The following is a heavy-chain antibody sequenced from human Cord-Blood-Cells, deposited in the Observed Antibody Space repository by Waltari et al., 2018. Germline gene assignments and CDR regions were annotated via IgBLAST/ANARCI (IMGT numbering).Heavy chain of an antibody. CDR1: GGSFSGYY. CDR3: ARGMHCSGGSCPIDY. D-gene: IGHD2-15*01. Sequence: AVYGGSFSGYYWSWIRQPPGKGLEWIGEINHSGSTNYNPSLKSRVTISVDTSKNQFSLKLSSVTAADTAVYYCARGMHCSGGSCPIDYWGQGTLVTVSS. V-gene: IGHV4-34*01. J-gene: IGHJ4*02. CDR2: INHSGST.